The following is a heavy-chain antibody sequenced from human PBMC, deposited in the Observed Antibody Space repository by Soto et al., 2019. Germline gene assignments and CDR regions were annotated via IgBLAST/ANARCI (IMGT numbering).Heavy chain of an antibody. CDR3: ASSPLSIAVAGTTFDY. CDR2: MNPNSGDT. V-gene: IGHV1-8*01. J-gene: IGHJ4*02. CDR1: GYTFTNYH. D-gene: IGHD6-19*01. Sequence: ASVKVSCKASGYTFTNYHIHWVRQATGQGLEWMGWMNPNSGDTGYAQKFQGRVTITADDSTSTAYMELSSLRSEDTAVYYCASSPLSIAVAGTTFDYWGQGTLVTVSS.